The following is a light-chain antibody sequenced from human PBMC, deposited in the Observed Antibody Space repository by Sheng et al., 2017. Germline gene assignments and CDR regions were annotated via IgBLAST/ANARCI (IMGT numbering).Light chain of an antibody. CDR2: KDS. J-gene: IGLJ1*01. Sequence: SFELTQPPSMSVSPGQTARITCSGDEVPNQYVSWYQQRPGQAPILVMYKDSRRPSGVPERFSGSSSGTTVTLTISGVQAEDEGDYYCQSADSSGSTFVFGPGTKVTVL. V-gene: IGLV3-25*03. CDR1: EVPNQY. CDR3: QSADSSGSTFV.